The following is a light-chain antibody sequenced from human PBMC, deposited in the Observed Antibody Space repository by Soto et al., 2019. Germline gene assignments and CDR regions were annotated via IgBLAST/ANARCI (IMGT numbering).Light chain of an antibody. Sequence: DVHMTQSPSTLSASVGDRVTITCRASESIATWLAWYQQKPGQAPKLLIYDASRLESGVPSRFSGGGSGTEFILTISGLQPDDFATYYCHQYNSYFGPGTKLEI. CDR3: HQYNSY. V-gene: IGKV1-5*01. CDR1: ESIATW. CDR2: DAS. J-gene: IGKJ2*01.